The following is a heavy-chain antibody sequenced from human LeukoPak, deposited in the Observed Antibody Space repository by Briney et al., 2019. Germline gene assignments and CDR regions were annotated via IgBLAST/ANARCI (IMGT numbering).Heavy chain of an antibody. D-gene: IGHD6-13*01. V-gene: IGHV1-2*04. CDR2: INPNSGGT. J-gene: IGHJ5*02. CDR3: ARVNLGYSSSWYDH. Sequence: ASVKVSCKASGYTFTGYYMHWVRQAPGQGLEWMGWINPNSGGTNYAQKFQGWVTMTRDTSISTAYMELSRLRSDDTAVYYCARVNLGYSSSWYDHWGQGTLVTVSS. CDR1: GYTFTGYY.